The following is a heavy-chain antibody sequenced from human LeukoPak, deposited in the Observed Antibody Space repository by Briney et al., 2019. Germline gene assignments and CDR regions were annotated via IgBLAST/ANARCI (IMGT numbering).Heavy chain of an antibody. J-gene: IGHJ4*02. Sequence: PGGSLRLSCAASGFTFSSYAMSWVRQAPGKGLEWVSAISGSGGSTYYADSVKGRFTISRDNSKNTLYLQMNSLRAEDTAVYYCAKMGLYCSGGSCYSDYFDYWGQGTLVTVSS. CDR2: ISGSGGST. D-gene: IGHD2-15*01. CDR1: GFTFSSYA. CDR3: AKMGLYCSGGSCYSDYFDY. V-gene: IGHV3-23*01.